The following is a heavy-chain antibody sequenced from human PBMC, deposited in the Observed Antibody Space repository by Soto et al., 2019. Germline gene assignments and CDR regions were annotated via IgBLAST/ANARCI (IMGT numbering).Heavy chain of an antibody. CDR3: ARGLNKAAGGAFDV. D-gene: IGHD3-16*01. Sequence: QVQLVQSGGGAVLPGNSLRLSCAASGFPFSWAGMHWLRQTPGKGLEWVAVVSGDGRDIDYAESVRGRFSISRENPKSTLYLQMNNLGVEDTAIYYCARGLNKAAGGAFDVWGQGTQVIVSS. J-gene: IGHJ3*01. V-gene: IGHV3-33*01. CDR1: GFPFSWAG. CDR2: VSGDGRDI.